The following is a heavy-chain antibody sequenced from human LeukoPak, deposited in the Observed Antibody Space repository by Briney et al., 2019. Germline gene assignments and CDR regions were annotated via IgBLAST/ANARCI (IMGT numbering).Heavy chain of an antibody. CDR1: GGSISSGGYS. J-gene: IGHJ5*02. D-gene: IGHD3-22*01. CDR2: IYHSGST. V-gene: IGHV4-30-2*01. CDR3: ARAHYYDSSGYYGYNWFDP. Sequence: SETLSLTCAVSGGSISSGGYSWSWIRQPPGKGLEWIGYIYHSGSTYYNPSLKSRVTISVDRSKNQFSLKLSSVTAADTAVYYCARAHYYDSSGYYGYNWFDPWGQGTLVTVSS.